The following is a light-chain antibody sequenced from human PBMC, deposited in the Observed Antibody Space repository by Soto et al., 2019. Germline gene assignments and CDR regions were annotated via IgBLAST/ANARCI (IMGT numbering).Light chain of an antibody. J-gene: IGKJ2*01. V-gene: IGKV4-1*01. Sequence: DIVMTQSPDSLAVSLGERATINCKSSQSVLYSSNNNNYLAWYQQKPGHPPKLLIYWASTRESGVSDRFSGSGSGTDFTLTILSLQAEDVAVYYCQQYYITPPTFGQGTKLEIK. CDR1: QSVLYSSNNNNY. CDR3: QQYYITPPT. CDR2: WAS.